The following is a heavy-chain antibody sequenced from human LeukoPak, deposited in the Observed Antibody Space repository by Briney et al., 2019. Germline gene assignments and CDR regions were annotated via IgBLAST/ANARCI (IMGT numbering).Heavy chain of an antibody. CDR1: GFTFSSYG. Sequence: PGGSLRLSCAASGFTFSSYGMHWVRQAPGKGLEWVAVISYDGSNKYYADSVKGRFTVSRDNSKNTLYLQMNSLRAEGTAVYYCAKDRGGAFDIWGQGTMVTVSS. CDR2: ISYDGSNK. J-gene: IGHJ3*02. D-gene: IGHD3-10*01. CDR3: AKDRGGAFDI. V-gene: IGHV3-30*18.